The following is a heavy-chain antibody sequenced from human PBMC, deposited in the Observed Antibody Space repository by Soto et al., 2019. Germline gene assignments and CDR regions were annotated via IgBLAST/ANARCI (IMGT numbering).Heavy chain of an antibody. CDR2: IRSKANSYAT. V-gene: IGHV3-73*01. Sequence: GGSLRLSCAASGFTFSGSAMHWVRQASGKGLEWVGRIRSKANSYATAYAASVKGRFTISRDDSKNTAYLQMNSLKTEDTAVYYCTSPLSDSGKTYWGQGTLVTVSS. CDR1: GFTFSGSA. J-gene: IGHJ4*02. CDR3: TSPLSDSGKTY. D-gene: IGHD2-15*01.